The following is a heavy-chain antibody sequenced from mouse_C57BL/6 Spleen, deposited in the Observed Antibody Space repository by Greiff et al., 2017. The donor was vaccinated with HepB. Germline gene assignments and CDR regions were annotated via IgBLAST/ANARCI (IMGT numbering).Heavy chain of an antibody. J-gene: IGHJ2*01. D-gene: IGHD1-1*01. CDR2: IYPSDSET. CDR3: TRERGYYYGSRNFDY. Sequence: QVQLQQPGAELVRPGSSVKLSCKASGYTFTSYWMDWVKQRPGQGLEWIGNIYPSDSETHYNQKFKDKATLTVDKSSSTAYMQHSSLTSEDSAVYYCTRERGYYYGSRNFDYWGQGTTLTVSS. CDR1: GYTFTSYW. V-gene: IGHV1-61*01.